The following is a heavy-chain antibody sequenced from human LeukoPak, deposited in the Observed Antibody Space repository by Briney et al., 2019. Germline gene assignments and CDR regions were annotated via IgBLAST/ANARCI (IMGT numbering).Heavy chain of an antibody. Sequence: GASVKVSCKASGYTFTSYDINWVRQATGQGLEWMGWMNPNSGNTGYAQKFQGRVTMTRNTSISTAYMELSSLRSEDAVVYYCARASIAVPCGYWGQGTLVTVSS. CDR2: MNPNSGNT. D-gene: IGHD6-19*01. J-gene: IGHJ4*02. CDR1: GYTFTSYD. V-gene: IGHV1-8*01. CDR3: ARASIAVPCGY.